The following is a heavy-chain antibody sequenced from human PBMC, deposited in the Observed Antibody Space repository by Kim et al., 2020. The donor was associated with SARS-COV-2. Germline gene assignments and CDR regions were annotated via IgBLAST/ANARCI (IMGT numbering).Heavy chain of an antibody. J-gene: IGHJ4*01. Sequence: SETLSLTCTVSGDSMSNANYYWSWIRQHPGKGLEWIGYIQDGGTTYYTPSLQSRAVISADTSKTHFSLTLRSMTAADTAVYYCARFNPWGATTHFDSWG. V-gene: IGHV4-31*03. CDR3: ARFNPWGATTHFDS. CDR1: GDSMSNANYY. D-gene: IGHD5-12*01. CDR2: IQDGGTT.